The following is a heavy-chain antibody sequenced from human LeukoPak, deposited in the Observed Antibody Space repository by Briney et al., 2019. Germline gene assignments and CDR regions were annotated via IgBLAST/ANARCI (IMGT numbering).Heavy chain of an antibody. V-gene: IGHV3-21*01. D-gene: IGHD3-22*01. CDR2: ISSSSSYI. CDR1: GFTFSSYS. J-gene: IGHJ3*02. CDR3: ARDTYYYDSSGLQKPPDAFDI. Sequence: PGGSLRLSCAASGFTFSSYSMNWVRQAPGKGLEWVSSISSSSSYIYYADSVKGRFTISRDNAKNSLYLQMNSLRAEDTAVYYCARDTYYYDSSGLQKPPDAFDIWGQGTMVTVSS.